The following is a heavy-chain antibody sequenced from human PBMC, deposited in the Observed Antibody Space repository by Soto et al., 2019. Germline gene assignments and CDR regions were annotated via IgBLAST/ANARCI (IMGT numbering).Heavy chain of an antibody. V-gene: IGHV1-2*04. D-gene: IGHD6-6*01. J-gene: IGHJ4*02. CDR3: ARGSYSSSSNIDY. CDR2: INPNSGGT. CDR1: GYTFTGYY. Sequence: ASVKVSCKASGYTFTGYYMHWLRQAPGQGLEWMGWINPNSGGTNYAQKFQGWVTMTRDTSISTAYMELSRLRSDDTAVYYCARGSYSSSSNIDYWGQGTLVTVSS.